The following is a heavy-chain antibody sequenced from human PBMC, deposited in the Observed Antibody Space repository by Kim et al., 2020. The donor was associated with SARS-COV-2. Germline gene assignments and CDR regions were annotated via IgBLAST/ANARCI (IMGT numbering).Heavy chain of an antibody. D-gene: IGHD4-17*01. CDR2: ISSSSSYT. CDR3: ARGDHPDYGDAYYYYGMDV. V-gene: IGHV3-11*06. J-gene: IGHJ6*02. Sequence: GGSLRLSCAASGFTFSDYYMSWIRQAPGKGLEWVSYISSSSSYTNYADSVKGRFTISRDNAKNSLYLQMNSLRAEDTAVYYCARGDHPDYGDAYYYYGMDVWGQGTTVTVSS. CDR1: GFTFSDYY.